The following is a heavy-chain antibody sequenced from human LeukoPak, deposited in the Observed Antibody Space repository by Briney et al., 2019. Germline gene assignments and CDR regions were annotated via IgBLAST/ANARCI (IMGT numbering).Heavy chain of an antibody. CDR1: RLTLSGEY. J-gene: IGHJ3*02. Sequence: GGSLRLSPAVSRLTLSGEYMSRGRQAPGKGLEWVSVIYSGGRTYYADSVKGRFTISRDNSRNALYLQMNSLRAEDTAGYYCARVLGRELCGAFYIWGQGTMVTVSS. D-gene: IGHD3-16*01. V-gene: IGHV3-53*01. CDR3: ARVLGRELCGAFYI. CDR2: IYSGGRT.